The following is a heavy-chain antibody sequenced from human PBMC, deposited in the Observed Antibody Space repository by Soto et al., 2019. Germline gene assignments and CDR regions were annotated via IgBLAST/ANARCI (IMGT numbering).Heavy chain of an antibody. CDR2: ISSSSTYI. V-gene: IGHV3-21*01. Sequence: EVQLVESGGGLVKPGGSLRLSCAASGFTFISYSMSWVRQAPGKGLEWVSSISSSSTYIYYADSLKGRFTISRDNAQNSLYLQMNSLRAEDTAVYYCARLEAVAQSFDYWGQGTLVTVSS. CDR3: ARLEAVAQSFDY. J-gene: IGHJ4*02. CDR1: GFTFISYS. D-gene: IGHD6-19*01.